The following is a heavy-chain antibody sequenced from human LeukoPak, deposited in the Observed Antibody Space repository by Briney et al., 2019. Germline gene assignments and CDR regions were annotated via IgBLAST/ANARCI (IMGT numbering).Heavy chain of an antibody. Sequence: ASVTVSCTASGYTFTSYGISWVRQAPGQGLEWMGWISAYNGNTNYAQKLQGRVTMTTDTSTSTAYMELRSLRSDDTAVYYCARAGGSSSWPYNWFDPWGQGTLVTVSS. V-gene: IGHV1-18*01. D-gene: IGHD6-13*01. CDR3: ARAGGSSSWPYNWFDP. CDR1: GYTFTSYG. J-gene: IGHJ5*02. CDR2: ISAYNGNT.